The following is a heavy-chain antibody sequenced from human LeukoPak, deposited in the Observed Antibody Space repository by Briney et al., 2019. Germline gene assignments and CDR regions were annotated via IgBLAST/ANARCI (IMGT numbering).Heavy chain of an antibody. CDR1: GFTFSSYV. Sequence: GRSLRLSCAASGFTFSSYVMHWVRQAPGKGLEWVSGINWNGGSTGYADSVKGRFTISRDNAKNSLYLQMNSLRAEDTALYYCARVQLVDYYYYSYMDVWGKGTTVTVSS. J-gene: IGHJ6*03. V-gene: IGHV3-20*04. CDR2: INWNGGST. D-gene: IGHD6-6*01. CDR3: ARVQLVDYYYYSYMDV.